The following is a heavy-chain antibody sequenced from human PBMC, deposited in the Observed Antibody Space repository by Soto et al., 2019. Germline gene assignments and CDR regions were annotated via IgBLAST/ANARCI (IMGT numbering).Heavy chain of an antibody. V-gene: IGHV4-59*08. J-gene: IGHJ4*02. CDR1: GGSISTFY. Sequence: SETLSLTCTVSGGSISTFYWSWIRQPPGKGLEWIGYIYYTGSTNYNPSLKSRVTMSVDTSKNQFSLKLSSVTAADTAVYYCAIHDYGDYNFVYWGQGTLVTGS. D-gene: IGHD4-17*01. CDR2: IYYTGST. CDR3: AIHDYGDYNFVY.